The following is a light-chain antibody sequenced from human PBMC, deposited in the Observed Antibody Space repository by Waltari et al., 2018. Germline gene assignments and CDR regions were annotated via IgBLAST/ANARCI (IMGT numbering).Light chain of an antibody. Sequence: DSVMTQSPDSLAVSLGGRATINCKSSQSLLYASNDKNYLAWYQQKPRQPPKLLISWASTRESGVPDRVSGSGSGTDFTLTITNLHAEDAAVYYCQQYYHYPPTFGQGTNLEIK. J-gene: IGKJ2*01. CDR3: QQYYHYPPT. V-gene: IGKV4-1*01. CDR1: QSLLYASNDKNY. CDR2: WAS.